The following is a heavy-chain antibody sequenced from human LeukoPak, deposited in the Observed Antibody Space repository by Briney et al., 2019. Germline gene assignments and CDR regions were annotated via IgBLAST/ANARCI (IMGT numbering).Heavy chain of an antibody. Sequence: GGSLRLSCAASGFTFSSHGMSWVRQAPGKGLEWVSGISGSGDYVYYADSVKGRVTISRDNSKNTVYLQMKSLRAEDTAIYYCAKVVGLYDEYFQHWGQGTLVTVSS. J-gene: IGHJ1*01. CDR3: AKVVGLYDEYFQH. CDR2: ISGSGDYV. CDR1: GFTFSSHG. V-gene: IGHV3-23*01. D-gene: IGHD3-3*01.